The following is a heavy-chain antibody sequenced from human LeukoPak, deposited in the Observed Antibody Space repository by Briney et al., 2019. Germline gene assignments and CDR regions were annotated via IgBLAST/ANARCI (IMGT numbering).Heavy chain of an antibody. Sequence: GGPLRLSCAASGFTFSRHTMHWVRQAPGKGLEWVAVISFDGTKHYYADSVKGRFTIARDNSKNTLYLQMSSLRGQDTAIYYCVKDRAAVLEYWGQGTLVTVSS. V-gene: IGHV3-30*18. CDR1: GFTFSRHT. D-gene: IGHD2-15*01. CDR2: ISFDGTKH. CDR3: VKDRAAVLEY. J-gene: IGHJ4*02.